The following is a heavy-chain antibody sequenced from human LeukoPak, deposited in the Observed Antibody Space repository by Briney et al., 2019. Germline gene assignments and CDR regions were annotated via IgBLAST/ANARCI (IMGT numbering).Heavy chain of an antibody. CDR3: ARVWYGDYLHYYYGMDV. J-gene: IGHJ6*02. Sequence: SETLSLTCAVYGGSFSGYYWSWIRQPPGKGLEWIGEINHSGSTNYNPSLKSRVTISVDTSKNQFSLKLSSVTAADTAVYYCARVWYGDYLHYYYGMDVWGQGTTVTVSS. D-gene: IGHD4-17*01. CDR1: GGSFSGYY. V-gene: IGHV4-34*01. CDR2: INHSGST.